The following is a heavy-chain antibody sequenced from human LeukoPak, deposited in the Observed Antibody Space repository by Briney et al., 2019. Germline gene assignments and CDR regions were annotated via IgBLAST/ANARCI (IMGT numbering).Heavy chain of an antibody. Sequence: GGSLRLSCAASGFTVSSNYMSWVRQAPGKGLEWVSVIYSGGSTYYADSVKGRFTISRDNSKNTLYLQMNSLRAEDTAVYYCARGHGDYYYYYMDVWGKGTTVTVSS. J-gene: IGHJ6*03. CDR2: IYSGGST. CDR1: GFTVSSNY. D-gene: IGHD4-17*01. CDR3: ARGHGDYYYYYMDV. V-gene: IGHV3-53*01.